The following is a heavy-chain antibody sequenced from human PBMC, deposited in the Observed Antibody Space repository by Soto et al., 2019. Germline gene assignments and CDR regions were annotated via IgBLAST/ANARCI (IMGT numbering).Heavy chain of an antibody. CDR1: GYTFTSYG. V-gene: IGHV1-18*04. D-gene: IGHD3-10*01. CDR3: ARYYNWIHYYYYYGMDV. J-gene: IGHJ6*02. CDR2: ISAYNGNT. Sequence: ASVKVSCKASGYTFTSYGISWVRQAPGQGLEWMGWISAYNGNTNYAQKLQGRVTMTTDTSTSTAYMELRSLRSDDTAVYYCARYYNWIHYYYYYGMDVWGQGTTVTVSS.